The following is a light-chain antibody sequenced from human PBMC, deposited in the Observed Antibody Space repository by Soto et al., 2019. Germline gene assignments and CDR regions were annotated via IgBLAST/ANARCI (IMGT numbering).Light chain of an antibody. CDR3: QVWDGTTEQQV. V-gene: IGLV3-21*04. CDR2: YDS. J-gene: IGLJ3*02. Sequence: SYELTQPPSVSVAPGKTARITCEGNNVGSESVHWYQQKPGQAPILVMCYDSDRPSGIPDRFSGSNSGNTATLTISRVEVGDEADYYCQVWDGTTEQQVYGGGTKLTVL. CDR1: NVGSES.